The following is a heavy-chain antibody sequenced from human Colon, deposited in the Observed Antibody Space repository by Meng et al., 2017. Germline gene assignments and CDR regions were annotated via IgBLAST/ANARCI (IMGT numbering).Heavy chain of an antibody. J-gene: IGHJ4*02. D-gene: IGHD3-10*01. Sequence: ASVKVSCKASGYTFTSYYMHWVRQAPGQGLEWMGIINPSGGSTSYAQKFQGRVTMTRDTSTSTVYMELSSLRSEDTAVYYCARTPNYYGSGRAKPTYYFDYWGQGTLVTVSS. V-gene: IGHV1-46*01. CDR3: ARTPNYYGSGRAKPTYYFDY. CDR1: GYTFTSYY. CDR2: INPSGGST.